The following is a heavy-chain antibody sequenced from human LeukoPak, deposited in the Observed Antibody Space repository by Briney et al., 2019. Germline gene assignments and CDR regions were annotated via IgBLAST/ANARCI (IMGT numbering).Heavy chain of an antibody. D-gene: IGHD3-10*01. V-gene: IGHV4-34*01. CDR2: INHSGST. Sequence: SETLSLTCAVYGGSFSGYYWSWIRQPPGKGLEWIGEINHSGSTNYNPSLKSRVTISVDTSKNQFSLKLSSVTAADTAVYYCVSGRFGDYNWFDPWGQGTLVTVSS. CDR1: GGSFSGYY. J-gene: IGHJ5*02. CDR3: VSGRFGDYNWFDP.